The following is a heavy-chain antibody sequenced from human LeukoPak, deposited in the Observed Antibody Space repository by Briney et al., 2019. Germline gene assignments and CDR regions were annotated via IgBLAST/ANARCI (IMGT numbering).Heavy chain of an antibody. CDR1: GYSVSSGYY. D-gene: IGHD5-12*01. CDR2: INHSGST. Sequence: SETLSLTCTVSGYSVSSGYYWGWIRQPPGKGLEWIGSINHSGSTYYNPSLKSRVTISVDTSKNQFSLKLSSVTAADTAVYYCARARGVGYDSDFDYWGQGTLVTVSS. CDR3: ARARGVGYDSDFDY. J-gene: IGHJ4*02. V-gene: IGHV4-38-2*02.